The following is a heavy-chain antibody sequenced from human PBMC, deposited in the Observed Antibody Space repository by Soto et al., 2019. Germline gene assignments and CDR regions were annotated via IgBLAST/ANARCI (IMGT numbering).Heavy chain of an antibody. CDR2: ISGGGGST. CDR3: AKLGRYSSSSDWFDP. D-gene: IGHD6-6*01. Sequence: GGSLRLSCAASGFTFSTYAMSWVRQAPGKGLEWVSGISGGGGSTYYADPVKGRFTISRDNSKNTLYLQMNSLRAEDTAVYHYAKLGRYSSSSDWFDPWGQGTLVTVSS. J-gene: IGHJ5*02. CDR1: GFTFSTYA. V-gene: IGHV3-23*01.